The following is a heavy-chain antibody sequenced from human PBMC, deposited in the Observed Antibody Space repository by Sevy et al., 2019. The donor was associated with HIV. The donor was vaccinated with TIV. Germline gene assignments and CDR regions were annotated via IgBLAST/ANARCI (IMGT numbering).Heavy chain of an antibody. Sequence: ASVKVSCKASGGTFSSYAISWVRQAPGQGLEWMGGIIPIFGTANYAQKFQGRVTITADESTSTAYMELSSLRSEDTAVYYGATGRYYDYVWGSYRPPHYFDYWGQGTLVTVSS. J-gene: IGHJ4*02. CDR2: IIPIFGTA. CDR1: GGTFSSYA. CDR3: ATGRYYDYVWGSYRPPHYFDY. D-gene: IGHD3-16*02. V-gene: IGHV1-69*13.